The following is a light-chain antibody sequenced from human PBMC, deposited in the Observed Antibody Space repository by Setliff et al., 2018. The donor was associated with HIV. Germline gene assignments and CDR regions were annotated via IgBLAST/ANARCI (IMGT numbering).Light chain of an antibody. V-gene: IGLV2-23*02. CDR2: KVT. CDR3: CSYASSQTYV. Sequence: QSALTQPASVSGSPGQSITISCTGTSSDVGSFSLVSWYQQEPGKAPKLIIYKVTKRPSGISDRFSGSKSGNTASLSISGLQTEDEADYYCCSYASSQTYVFGIGTKGTVL. CDR1: SSDVGSFSL. J-gene: IGLJ1*01.